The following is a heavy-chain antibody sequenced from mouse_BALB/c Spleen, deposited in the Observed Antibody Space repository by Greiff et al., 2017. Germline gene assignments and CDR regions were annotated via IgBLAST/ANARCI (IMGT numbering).Heavy chain of an antibody. V-gene: IGHV7-1*02. CDR3: ARDAWFYAMDY. CDR2: SRNKANDYTT. CDR1: GFTFSDFY. Sequence: EVKLVDSGGGLVQPGGSLRLSCATSGFTFSDFYMEWVRQPPGKRLEWIAASRNKANDYTTEYSASVKGRFIVSRDTSQSILYLQMNALRAEDTAIYYCARDAWFYAMDYWGQGTSVTVSS. J-gene: IGHJ4*01. D-gene: IGHD2-2*01.